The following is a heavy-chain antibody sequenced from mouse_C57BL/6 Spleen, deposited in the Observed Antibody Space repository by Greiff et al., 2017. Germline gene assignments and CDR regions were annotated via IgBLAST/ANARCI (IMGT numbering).Heavy chain of an antibody. CDR1: GYSITSGYD. CDR3: ARHYDGYYGWYFDV. J-gene: IGHJ1*03. D-gene: IGHD2-3*01. CDR2: ISYSGST. V-gene: IGHV3-1*01. Sequence: EVQLQQSGPGMVKPSQSLSLTCTVTGYSITSGYDWHWIRHFPGNKLEWMGYISYSGSTNYNPSLKSRISITHDTSKNHFFLKLNSVTTEDTATYYCARHYDGYYGWYFDVWGTGTTVTVSS.